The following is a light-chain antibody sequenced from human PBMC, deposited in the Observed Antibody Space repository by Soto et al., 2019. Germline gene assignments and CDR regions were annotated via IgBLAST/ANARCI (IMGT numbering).Light chain of an antibody. CDR2: GAS. J-gene: IGKJ1*01. V-gene: IGKV3-20*01. Sequence: EIVLTQSPGTLSLSPGERATLSCRASQSVSSSYLAWYQQKPGQAPRPLIYGASRRATVIPDRFSGSGDGTDFTLSISRLESEDFAVYYCQQYGSSPWTFGQGTKVEIK. CDR3: QQYGSSPWT. CDR1: QSVSSSY.